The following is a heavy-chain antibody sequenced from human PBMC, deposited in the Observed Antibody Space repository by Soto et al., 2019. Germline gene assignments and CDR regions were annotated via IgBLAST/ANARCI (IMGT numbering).Heavy chain of an antibody. Sequence: WGSLRLSCAASGFTFYTYWRNCFRQSPFKCPEWLSGINSDGTISSYADSVKGRFTISRDNARNTLSLQMNSLRADDTAVYYCARLSGDHSAFFSYGMDAWGQGTTVTVSS. J-gene: IGHJ6*02. CDR3: ARLSGDHSAFFSYGMDA. CDR1: GFTFYTYW. D-gene: IGHD2-21*01. CDR2: INSDGTIS. V-gene: IGHV3-74*01.